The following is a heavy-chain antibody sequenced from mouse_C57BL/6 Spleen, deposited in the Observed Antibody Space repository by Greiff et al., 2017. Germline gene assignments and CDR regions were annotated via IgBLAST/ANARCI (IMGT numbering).Heavy chain of an antibody. CDR2: INPSTGGT. J-gene: IGHJ4*01. Sequence: VQLQQSGPELVKPGASVKISCKASGYSFTGYYMNWVKQSPEKSLEWIGEINPSTGGTTYNQKFKAKATLTVDKSSSTAYMQLKSLTSEDSAVYYCARDSDYAMGYWGQGTSVAGSS. CDR3: ARDSDYAMGY. V-gene: IGHV1-42*01. CDR1: GYSFTGYY. D-gene: IGHD2-12*01.